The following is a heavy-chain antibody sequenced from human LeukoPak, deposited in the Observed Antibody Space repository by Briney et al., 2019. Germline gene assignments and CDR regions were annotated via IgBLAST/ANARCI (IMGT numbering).Heavy chain of an antibody. CDR1: GGSIRSYY. Sequence: SETLSLTCTVSGGSIRSYYWSWIRQPPGEGLEWIGYIYYSGSTNYNPSLKSRVTISVDTSKNQSSLKLSSVTAADTAVYYCAKTYSSGLYYGMDVWGQGTTVTVSS. J-gene: IGHJ6*02. V-gene: IGHV4-59*01. CDR2: IYYSGST. CDR3: AKTYSSGLYYGMDV. D-gene: IGHD6-19*01.